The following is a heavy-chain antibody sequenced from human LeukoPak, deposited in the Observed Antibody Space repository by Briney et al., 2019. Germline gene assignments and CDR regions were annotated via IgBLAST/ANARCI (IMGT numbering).Heavy chain of an antibody. Sequence: PGGSLRLSCAASGFIFSSYWMSWVRQAPEKGLEWVANIKEDGSDKHYVDSVEGRFTVSRDNAKNSVFLQMNSLRAEDTAVYYCARVYSSSPGDYFDYWGQGTLVTVSS. CDR2: IKEDGSDK. D-gene: IGHD6-6*01. V-gene: IGHV3-7*01. J-gene: IGHJ4*02. CDR1: GFIFSSYW. CDR3: ARVYSSSPGDYFDY.